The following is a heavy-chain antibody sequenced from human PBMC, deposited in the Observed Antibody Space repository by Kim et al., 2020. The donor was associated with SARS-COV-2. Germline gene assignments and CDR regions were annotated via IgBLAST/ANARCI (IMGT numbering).Heavy chain of an antibody. Sequence: ASVKVSCKASGFTFTAYYIHWVRQAPGQGLEWMGWIDPNSGGTNYAQKFQGRVTMTRDTSISTAYMELNRLKSDDTAVYYCADLKGGTYDDWGQGTLVTV. CDR3: ADLKGGTYDD. D-gene: IGHD1-26*01. V-gene: IGHV1-2*02. J-gene: IGHJ4*02. CDR1: GFTFTAYY. CDR2: IDPNSGGT.